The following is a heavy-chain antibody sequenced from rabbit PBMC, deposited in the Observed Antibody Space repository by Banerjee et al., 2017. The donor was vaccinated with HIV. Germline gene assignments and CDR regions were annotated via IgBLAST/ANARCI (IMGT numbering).Heavy chain of an antibody. Sequence: QEQLEESGGDLVKPEGSLTLTCTASGFSFSSSYWICWVRQAPGKGLEWIACIYTGSSGITYFARWAKGRFTISKTSSTTVTLQMTSLTAADTATYFCARDLAGVIGWNFNLWGQGTLVTVS. D-gene: IGHD4-1*01. CDR3: ARDLAGVIGWNFNL. V-gene: IGHV1S45*01. J-gene: IGHJ4*01. CDR2: IYTGSSGIT. CDR1: GFSFSSSYW.